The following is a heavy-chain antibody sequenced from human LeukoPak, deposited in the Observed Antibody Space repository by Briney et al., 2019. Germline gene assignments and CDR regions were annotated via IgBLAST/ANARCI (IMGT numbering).Heavy chain of an antibody. CDR2: ISGSGGST. CDR3: AKDYDSSGSYYYYYMDV. D-gene: IGHD3-22*01. J-gene: IGHJ6*03. Sequence: GGSLRLSCAASGFTFSSYGMSWVRQAPGKGLEWVSAISGSGGSTYYADSVKGRFTISRDNSKNTLYLQMNSLRAEDTAVYYCAKDYDSSGSYYYYYMDVWGKGTTVTVSS. CDR1: GFTFSSYG. V-gene: IGHV3-23*01.